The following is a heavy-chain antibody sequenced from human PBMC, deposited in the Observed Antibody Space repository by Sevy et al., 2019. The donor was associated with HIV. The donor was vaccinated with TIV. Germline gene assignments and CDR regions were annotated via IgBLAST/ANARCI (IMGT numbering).Heavy chain of an antibody. CDR2: IIPIFGTA. D-gene: IGHD2-15*01. V-gene: IGHV1-69*13. J-gene: IGHJ6*02. Sequence: ASVKVSCKASGGTFSSYAISWVRQAPGQGLEWMGGIIPIFGTANYAQKFQGRVTITADESTSTAYMELSSLRSEDTAVYYCARDLSPSVPRFPGIEVVEDYGMDVWGQGTTVTVSS. CDR3: ARDLSPSVPRFPGIEVVEDYGMDV. CDR1: GGTFSSYA.